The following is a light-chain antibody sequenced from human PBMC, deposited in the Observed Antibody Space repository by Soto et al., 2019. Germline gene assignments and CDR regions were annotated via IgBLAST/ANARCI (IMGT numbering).Light chain of an antibody. CDR1: QRISSY. Sequence: DIQLTQSPSFLSAALGDRVTSTCRASQRISSYLAWYQQKPGKAPKLLIYAASTLQSGVPLRFSGSGSGTSFTLTISSLQPEDFATYYCQQLLSYPITFGQGTRLEIK. V-gene: IGKV1-9*01. CDR2: AAS. J-gene: IGKJ5*01. CDR3: QQLLSYPIT.